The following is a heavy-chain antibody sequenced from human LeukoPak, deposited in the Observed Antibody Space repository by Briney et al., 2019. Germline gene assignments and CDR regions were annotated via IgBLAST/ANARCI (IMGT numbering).Heavy chain of an antibody. J-gene: IGHJ4*02. CDR1: GESFSGSY. CDR2: INPTGST. CDR3: ARHDSSAWYVDY. Sequence: PSETLSLTCAVYGESFSGSYWSWIRQPPGKGLECIGNINPTGSTKYNPSLKSRVTISIDTYKNHFSLKLSSVTAADTAVYYCARHDSSAWYVDYWAQGTLVTVSS. V-gene: IGHV4-34*01. D-gene: IGHD6-19*01.